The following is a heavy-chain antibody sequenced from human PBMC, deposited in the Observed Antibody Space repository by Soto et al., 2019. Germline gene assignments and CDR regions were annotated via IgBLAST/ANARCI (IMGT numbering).Heavy chain of an antibody. V-gene: IGHV3-30*18. Sequence: QVQLVESGGGVVQPGRSLRLSCAASGFTFSSYGMHWVRQAPGKGLEWVAVISYDGSNKYYADSVKGRFTISRDNSKNTLYLQMNSRRAEDTAVYYCAKDYAPVRGVEYYFDYWGQGTLVTVSS. J-gene: IGHJ4*02. CDR3: AKDYAPVRGVEYYFDY. D-gene: IGHD3-10*01. CDR2: ISYDGSNK. CDR1: GFTFSSYG.